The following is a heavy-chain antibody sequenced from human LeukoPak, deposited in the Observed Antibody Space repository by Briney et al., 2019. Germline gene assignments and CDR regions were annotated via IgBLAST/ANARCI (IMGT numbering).Heavy chain of an antibody. CDR1: GFTFSSYA. Sequence: GGSLRLSCAASGFTFSSYAMSWVRQAPGKGLEWVSAISGSGGSTYYADSVKGRFTISRDNFKNTLYLQMNSLRAEDTAVYYCAARWGYSSGDYWGQGTLVTVSS. V-gene: IGHV3-23*01. CDR2: ISGSGGST. J-gene: IGHJ4*02. CDR3: AARWGYSSGDY. D-gene: IGHD3-22*01.